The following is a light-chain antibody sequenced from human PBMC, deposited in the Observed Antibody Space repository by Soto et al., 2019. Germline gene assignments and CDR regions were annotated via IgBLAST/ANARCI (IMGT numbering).Light chain of an antibody. J-gene: IGKJ4*01. Sequence: EIVLTQSPLSLPVTPGEPASISCRSSRNLLHSNVYYYLDWYLQKPGQSPQLLIYLGSNRASGVPDRFSGSGSGTDFTLTISRVEAEDVGVYFCAQGLATPFTFGGGTKVEIK. V-gene: IGKV2-28*01. CDR2: LGS. CDR3: AQGLATPFT. CDR1: RNLLHSNVYYY.